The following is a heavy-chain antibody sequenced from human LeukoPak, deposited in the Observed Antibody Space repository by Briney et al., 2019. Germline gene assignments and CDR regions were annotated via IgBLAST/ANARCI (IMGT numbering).Heavy chain of an antibody. D-gene: IGHD3-10*01. Sequence: GGSLRLSCAASGFTFSDYSMNWVRQAPGKGLEWVAVISYDGSNKYYADSVKGRFTISRDNSKNTLYLQMNSLRAEDTAVYCCARDQRRGDGMDVWGQGTTVTVSS. CDR1: GFTFSDYS. CDR3: ARDQRRGDGMDV. V-gene: IGHV3-30*03. J-gene: IGHJ6*02. CDR2: ISYDGSNK.